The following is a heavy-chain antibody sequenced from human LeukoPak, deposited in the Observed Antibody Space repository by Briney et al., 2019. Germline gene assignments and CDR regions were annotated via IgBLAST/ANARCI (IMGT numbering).Heavy chain of an antibody. V-gene: IGHV3-23*01. J-gene: IGHJ4*02. D-gene: IGHD3-22*01. CDR1: GFTFSTYA. CDR2: ISGSGGST. CDR3: AKVRSPYYDSSGPCGY. Sequence: PGGSLRLSCVASGFTFSTYAMSWVRQAPGKGLEWVSAISGSGGSTYYADSVKGRFTISRDNSKNTLYLQMNSLRAEDTAVYYCAKVRSPYYDSSGPCGYWGQGTLVTVSS.